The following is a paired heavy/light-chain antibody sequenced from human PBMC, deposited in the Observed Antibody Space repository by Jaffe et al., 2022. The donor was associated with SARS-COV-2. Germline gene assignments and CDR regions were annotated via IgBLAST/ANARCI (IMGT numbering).Heavy chain of an antibody. D-gene: IGHD6-6*01. CDR3: AREDQLAIFDY. CDR2: MYTSGST. Sequence: QVQLQESGPGLVKPSQTLSLTCAVSGASISSGTNYWSWVRQPAGKGLEWIGRMYTSGSTNYNPSLKSRVTISVDTSENHFSLKLSSVTAADTAVYYCAREDQLAIFDYWGRGTLVTVSP. V-gene: IGHV4-61*02. J-gene: IGHJ4*02. CDR1: GASISSGTNY.
Light chain of an antibody. V-gene: IGLV1-51*01. CDR3: GTWDSSLTVV. CDR1: YSNIGNNF. Sequence: QSVLTQPPSVSAAPGQKVTISCSGSYSNIGNNFVSWFQQLPGTAPKLLIYDNNKRPSGIPDRFSASKSGTSATLGITGLQTGDEADYYCGTWDSSLTVVFGGGTKLTVL. J-gene: IGLJ3*02. CDR2: DNN.